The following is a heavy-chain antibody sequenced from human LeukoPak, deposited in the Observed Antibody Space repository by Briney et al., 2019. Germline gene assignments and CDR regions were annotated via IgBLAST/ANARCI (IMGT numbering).Heavy chain of an antibody. V-gene: IGHV3-30*02. Sequence: GGSLRLSCAASGFIFSGSGMHWVRQAPGKGLEWLAFIQYDGSNKYYADSVKGRFTISRDNAKNSLYLEMNSLRDEDTAVYYCARDRDFYVADFWGQGALLTVSS. CDR1: GFIFSGSG. J-gene: IGHJ4*02. CDR2: IQYDGSNK. CDR3: ARDRDFYVADF. D-gene: IGHD2-21*02.